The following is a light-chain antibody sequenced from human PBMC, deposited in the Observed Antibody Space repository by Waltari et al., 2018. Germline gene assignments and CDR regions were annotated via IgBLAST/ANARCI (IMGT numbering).Light chain of an antibody. Sequence: QSALTQPASVSGSPGQSITCSCTGPSSDVGDYKRLSWYQQHPGKAPKLMIYAVSKRPSGVSDRFSGSKSGDMASLTISGLQPEDEAEYFCSSYAGSSKGVFGGGTKVTVL. CDR3: SSYAGSSKGV. CDR2: AVS. CDR1: SSDVGDYKR. V-gene: IGLV2-23*02. J-gene: IGLJ2*01.